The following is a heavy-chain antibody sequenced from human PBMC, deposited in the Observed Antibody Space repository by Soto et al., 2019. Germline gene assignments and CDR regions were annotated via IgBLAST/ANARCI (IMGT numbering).Heavy chain of an antibody. Sequence: KTSETLSLTCTVSGGSISSGGYYWSWIRQHPGKGLEWIGYIYYSGSTYYNPSLKSRVTISVDTSKNKFSLKLSSVTAADTAVYYCARDLVTGTTGGMDVWGQGTTVTVSS. CDR1: GGSISSGGYY. CDR3: ARDLVTGTTGGMDV. CDR2: IYYSGST. D-gene: IGHD1-7*01. J-gene: IGHJ6*02. V-gene: IGHV4-31*03.